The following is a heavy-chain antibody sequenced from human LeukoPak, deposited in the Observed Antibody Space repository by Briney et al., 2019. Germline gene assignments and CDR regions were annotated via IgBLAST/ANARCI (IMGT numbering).Heavy chain of an antibody. V-gene: IGHV3-21*01. J-gene: IGHJ4*02. CDR1: GFTFNDYW. CDR2: ISSSSSYI. Sequence: GGSLRLSCAASGFTFNDYWTSWVRQAPGKGLEWVSSISSSSSYIYYADSVKGRFTISRDNAKNSLYLQMNSLRAEDTAVYYCARDGQYQLQAFDYWGQGTLVTVSS. CDR3: ARDGQYQLQAFDY. D-gene: IGHD2-2*01.